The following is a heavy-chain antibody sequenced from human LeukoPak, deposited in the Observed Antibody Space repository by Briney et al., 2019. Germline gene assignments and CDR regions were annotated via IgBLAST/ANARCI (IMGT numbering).Heavy chain of an antibody. CDR2: IYYSGST. CDR1: GGSISSYY. V-gene: IGHV4-59*04. D-gene: IGHD1-1*01. Sequence: SETLSLTCTVSGGSISSYYWSWIRQPPGKGLEWIGSIYYSGSTYYNPSLKSRVTISVDTSKNQFSLKLTSVTAAETAVYYCARSGGRTTLGFVDVWGQGTTVTVSS. J-gene: IGHJ6*02. CDR3: ARSGGRTTLGFVDV.